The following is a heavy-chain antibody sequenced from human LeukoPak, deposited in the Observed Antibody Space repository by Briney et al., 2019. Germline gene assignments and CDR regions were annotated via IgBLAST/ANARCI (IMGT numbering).Heavy chain of an antibody. J-gene: IGHJ5*02. D-gene: IGHD3-3*01. CDR1: GGSFSGYY. V-gene: IGHV4-34*01. Sequence: SETLSLTCAVYGGSFSGYYWSWIRQPPGKGLEWIGEINHSGSTNYNPSLKSRVTISVDTSKNQFSLKLSSVTAADTAVYYCASRGWSWFDPWGQATLVTVSS. CDR2: INHSGST. CDR3: ASRGWSWFDP.